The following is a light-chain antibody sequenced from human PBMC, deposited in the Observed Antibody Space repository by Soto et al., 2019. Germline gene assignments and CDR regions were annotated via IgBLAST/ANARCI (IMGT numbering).Light chain of an antibody. Sequence: DIQMTQSPSTLSASVGDRVTITCRASQSISSWLAWYQQNPGKAPKLLIYKASSLEGGVPPRFSGSGSGTEFTLTISSLQPDDFATYYCQQYNSYPTFGGGTKVEIK. CDR3: QQYNSYPT. V-gene: IGKV1-5*03. CDR2: KAS. J-gene: IGKJ4*01. CDR1: QSISSW.